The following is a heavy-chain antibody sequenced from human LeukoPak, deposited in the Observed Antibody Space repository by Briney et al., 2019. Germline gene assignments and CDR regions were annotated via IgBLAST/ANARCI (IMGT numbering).Heavy chain of an antibody. Sequence: GGSLRLSCAASGFTFSSYAMSWVRQAPGKGLEWVSAISGSGGSTYYADSVKGRFTISRDNSKNTLYLQMNSLRAEDTAVYYCARGYGSGSYYPQTGAFDIWGQGTMVTVSS. J-gene: IGHJ3*02. CDR1: GFTFSSYA. D-gene: IGHD3-10*01. CDR3: ARGYGSGSYYPQTGAFDI. V-gene: IGHV3-23*01. CDR2: ISGSGGST.